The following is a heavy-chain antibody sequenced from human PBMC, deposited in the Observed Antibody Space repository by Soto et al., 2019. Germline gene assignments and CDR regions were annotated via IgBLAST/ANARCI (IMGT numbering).Heavy chain of an antibody. J-gene: IGHJ5*02. D-gene: IGHD6-13*01. CDR1: GASISSAGYY. CDR2: IYSSGST. V-gene: IGHV4-31*03. Sequence: SETLSLTCTVSGASISSAGYYWSWIRQHPGKGLEWIGYIYSSGSTYYNPSLKSRVNISLDTSKNQFSLKVSSVTVADTAVYYCSRIIAAASNWFDPWGQGALVTISS. CDR3: SRIIAAASNWFDP.